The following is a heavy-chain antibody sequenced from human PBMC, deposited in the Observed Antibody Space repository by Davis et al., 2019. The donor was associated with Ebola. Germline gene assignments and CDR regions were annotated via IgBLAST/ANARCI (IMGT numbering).Heavy chain of an antibody. Sequence: GESLKLSCGASGFSFSSYAMSWVRQAPGKGLEWVSSVSGGGDYTYDIDSVRGRFTISRDNSKNTVYLQMDSLRAEDTAVYYCVKGLYCSSTTCHEGGWFGPWGQGTLVTVSS. J-gene: IGHJ5*02. CDR3: VKGLYCSSTTCHEGGWFGP. D-gene: IGHD2/OR15-2a*01. CDR1: GFSFSSYA. CDR2: VSGGGDYT. V-gene: IGHV3-23*01.